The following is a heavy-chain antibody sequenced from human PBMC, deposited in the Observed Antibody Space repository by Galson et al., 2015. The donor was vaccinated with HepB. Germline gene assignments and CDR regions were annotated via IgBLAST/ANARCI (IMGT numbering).Heavy chain of an antibody. CDR1: GFTFSDYY. V-gene: IGHV3-11*06. J-gene: IGHJ3*02. CDR3: ARGRYYYDSSGYYGAFDI. CDR2: ISSSSYT. D-gene: IGHD3-22*01. Sequence: SLRLSCAASGFTFSDYYMSWIRQAPGKGLEWVSYISSSSYTNYADSVKGRFTISRDNAKNSLYLQMNSLRAEDTAVYYCARGRYYYDSSGYYGAFDIWGQGTMVTVSS.